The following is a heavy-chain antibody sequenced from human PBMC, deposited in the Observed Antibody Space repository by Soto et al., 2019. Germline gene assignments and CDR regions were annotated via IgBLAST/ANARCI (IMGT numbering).Heavy chain of an antibody. Sequence: GGSLRLSCAVSGFIFSRYSMNWVRQAPGKGLEWVSSIGTSGCYLYDTDSVKGRFTFSRDNTKDSLYLQMNSLRAEDTAIYYCARGSAFIGLDYWGQGTPVTVSS. CDR3: ARGSAFIGLDY. D-gene: IGHD1-26*01. CDR2: IGTSGCYL. CDR1: GFIFSRYS. V-gene: IGHV3-21*01. J-gene: IGHJ4*02.